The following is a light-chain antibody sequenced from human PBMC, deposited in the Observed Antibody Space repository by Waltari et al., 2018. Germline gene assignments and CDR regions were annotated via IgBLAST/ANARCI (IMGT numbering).Light chain of an antibody. CDR3: QQTNIFPFT. CDR1: PDIGRW. V-gene: IGKV1-12*01. J-gene: IGKJ2*01. CDR2: AAS. Sequence: DMQMIQSPSSVSAFLGDRVTITCRASPDIGRWLAWYQHKPGRAPNLLIFAASSLQNGVPSRFSGSGSGTYFTLTINSLQPEDFATYYCQQTNIFPFTFGQGTKLEIK.